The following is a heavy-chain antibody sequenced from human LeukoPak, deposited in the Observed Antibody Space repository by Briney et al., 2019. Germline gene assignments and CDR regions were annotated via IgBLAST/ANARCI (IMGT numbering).Heavy chain of an antibody. J-gene: IGHJ4*02. CDR2: IYYSGST. CDR3: ARQERKKQQLDY. V-gene: IGHV4-39*01. D-gene: IGHD6-13*01. CDR1: GGSISSSSYY. Sequence: KASETLSLTCTVSGGSISSSSYYRGWIRQPPGKGLEWIGSIYYSGSTYYNPSLKSRVTISVDTSKNQFSLSLSSVTAADTAVYYCARQERKKQQLDYWGQGTLVTVSS.